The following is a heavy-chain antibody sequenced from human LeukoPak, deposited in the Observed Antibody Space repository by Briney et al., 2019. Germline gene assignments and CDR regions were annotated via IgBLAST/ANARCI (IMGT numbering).Heavy chain of an antibody. V-gene: IGHV6-1*01. CDR1: GDTVSSNSAA. CDR3: ARSSYSNSWYVDY. J-gene: IGHJ4*02. Sequence: SQTLSLTCAISGDTVSSNSAAWNWIRQSPSRGLEWLGRTYHRSKWYYDYAVSVKSRITINVHTSKNQFSLQLNSVTPEDTAVYYCARSSYSNSWYVDYWGQGTLVTVSP. CDR2: TYHRSKWYY. D-gene: IGHD6-13*01.